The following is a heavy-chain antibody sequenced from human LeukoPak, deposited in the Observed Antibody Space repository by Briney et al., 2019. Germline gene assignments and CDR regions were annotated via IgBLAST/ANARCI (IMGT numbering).Heavy chain of an antibody. CDR1: GFTFSSYD. CDR3: ARIGDYGGVDY. CDR2: IGTAGDT. Sequence: PGGSLRLSCAASGFTFSSYDMHWVRRATGKGLEWVSAIGTAGDTYYPGSVKGRFTISRENAKNSLYLQMNSLRAGDTAVYYCARIGDYGGVDYWGQGTLVTVSS. V-gene: IGHV3-13*01. D-gene: IGHD4-17*01. J-gene: IGHJ4*02.